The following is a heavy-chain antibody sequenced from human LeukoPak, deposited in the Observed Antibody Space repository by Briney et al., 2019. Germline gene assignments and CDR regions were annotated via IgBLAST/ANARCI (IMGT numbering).Heavy chain of an antibody. CDR2: ISAYNSNT. D-gene: IGHD6-19*01. V-gene: IGHV1-18*01. J-gene: IGHJ4*02. CDR1: GYTFTSYG. Sequence: ASVKVSCTASGYTFTSYGISWVRQAPGQGLEGMGWISAYNSNTNYAQKLQGRVTMTTDTSTSTAYMELRSLRSDDTAVYYCARATSVAGTPHYWGQGTLVTVSS. CDR3: ARATSVAGTPHY.